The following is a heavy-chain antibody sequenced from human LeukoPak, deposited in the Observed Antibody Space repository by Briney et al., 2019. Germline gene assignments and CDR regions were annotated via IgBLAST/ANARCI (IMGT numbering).Heavy chain of an antibody. CDR3: ARDISSRYFDL. J-gene: IGHJ4*02. CDR2: VPYAGTNK. CDR1: GFTFSSYG. Sequence: PGGSLRLSCAAYGFTFSSYGMHWVRQAPGKGLEWVAVVPYAGTNKYYADSVKGRFTISRDNSKNTLYLQMNSLRAEDTAVYYCARDISSRYFDLWGQGTLVTVSS. V-gene: IGHV3-33*01.